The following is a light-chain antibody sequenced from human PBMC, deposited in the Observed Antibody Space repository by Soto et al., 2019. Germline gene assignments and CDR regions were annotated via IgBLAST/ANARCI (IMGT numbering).Light chain of an antibody. Sequence: DIQMTQSPSSLAASLGDRVTITCRASQSISNYLNWYQQKPGKAPKLLIYAASGLQSGAPSRFSGSGSGTDFTLSISSLQPEDFETYYCQQSYRNPHTFGGGTKVDIK. CDR1: QSISNY. CDR3: QQSYRNPHT. CDR2: AAS. J-gene: IGKJ4*01. V-gene: IGKV1-39*01.